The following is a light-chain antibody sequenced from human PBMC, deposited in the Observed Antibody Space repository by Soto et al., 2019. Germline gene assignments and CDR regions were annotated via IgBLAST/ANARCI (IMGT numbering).Light chain of an antibody. CDR2: GAS. J-gene: IGKJ4*01. Sequence: EIVLTQSPGTLSLSPGERATLSCRASLSFSSSYLAWYQQKPGQAPRLLIYGASSRATGIPDRFSGSGSGTDFTLIISRLEPEDSAVYYCQQYGRSLTFGGGTKVEIK. V-gene: IGKV3-20*01. CDR1: LSFSSSY. CDR3: QQYGRSLT.